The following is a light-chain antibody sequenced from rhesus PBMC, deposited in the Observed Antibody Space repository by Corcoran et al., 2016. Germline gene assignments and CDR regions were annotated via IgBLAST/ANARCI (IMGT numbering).Light chain of an antibody. Sequence: QVILTQSPATLSLSPGERATLSCSASQSVSSNLAWYHQKPGPAPSLLINGASSRATGIPGRYSGSGSGTDFILTISSLEPEDFAVYYCQKYSNSPPTFGQGTKVEIK. V-gene: IGKV3-53*01. CDR3: QKYSNSPPT. CDR2: GAS. J-gene: IGKJ1*01. CDR1: QSVSSN.